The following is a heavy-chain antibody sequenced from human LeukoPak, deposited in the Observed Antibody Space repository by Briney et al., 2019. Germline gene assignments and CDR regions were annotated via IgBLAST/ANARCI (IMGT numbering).Heavy chain of an antibody. CDR2: INPNSGGT. CDR1: GYTFTGYY. D-gene: IGHD3-10*01. J-gene: IGHJ4*02. CDR3: APQQNYSYGSGSYPLGY. Sequence: ASVKVSCEASGYTFTGYYMHWVRQAPGQGREWMGWINPNSGGTNYAQKFQGTGTMTRDTSIRTAYMELSRLRSDDTAVYYRAPQQNYSYGSGSYPLGYWGQGTLVTVST. V-gene: IGHV1-2*02.